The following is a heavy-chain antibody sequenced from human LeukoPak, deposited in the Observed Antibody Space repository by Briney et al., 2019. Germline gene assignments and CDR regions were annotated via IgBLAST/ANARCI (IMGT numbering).Heavy chain of an antibody. CDR1: SGSISSYY. Sequence: PSETLSLTCSVSSGSISSYYWSWIRQPPGKGLEWIGYIYYSGSTNYNPSLKSRVTISVDTSKNQFSLKLSSVTAADTAVYYCARWYKYSSSWSPVNWFDPWGQGTLVTVSS. CDR3: ARWYKYSSSWSPVNWFDP. V-gene: IGHV4-59*01. D-gene: IGHD6-6*01. J-gene: IGHJ5*02. CDR2: IYYSGST.